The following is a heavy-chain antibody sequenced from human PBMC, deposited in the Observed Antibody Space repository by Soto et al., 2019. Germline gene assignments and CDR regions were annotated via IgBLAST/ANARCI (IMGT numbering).Heavy chain of an antibody. CDR2: IKAYSGNT. D-gene: IGHD4-17*01. V-gene: IGHV1-18*01. CDR3: AIANYGDDDY. J-gene: IGHJ4*02. Sequence: QLQLVQSGAEAKKPGASVKVSCKASGYTFPTSTISWLRQAPGQGLEWMGWIKAYSGNTNYAQKLQGRVTMTTDTATSTAYMVLRSLTTDDTAIYYCAIANYGDDDYWGQGTLVTVSS. CDR1: GYTFPTST.